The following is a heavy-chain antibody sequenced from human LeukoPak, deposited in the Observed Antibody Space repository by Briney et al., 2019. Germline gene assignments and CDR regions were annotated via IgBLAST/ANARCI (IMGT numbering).Heavy chain of an antibody. CDR3: AKHLPYYYYGVDV. D-gene: IGHD5/OR15-5a*01. V-gene: IGHV4-4*07. J-gene: IGHJ6*02. CDR1: GGSISSYY. Sequence: SETLSLTCTVSGGSISSYYWSWIRQPAGKGLEWIGRIYTSGSTNYNPSLKSRVTISVDTSKNQFSLKLSSVTAADTAVYYCAKHLPYYYYGVDVWGQGTTVTVSS. CDR2: IYTSGST.